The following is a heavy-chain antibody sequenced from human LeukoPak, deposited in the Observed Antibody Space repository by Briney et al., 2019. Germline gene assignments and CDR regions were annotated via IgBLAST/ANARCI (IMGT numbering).Heavy chain of an antibody. CDR2: INSDGSST. CDR1: GFTFSSYW. CDR3: ARDVPSRTAHYHFDY. D-gene: IGHD4/OR15-4a*01. J-gene: IGHJ4*02. V-gene: IGHV3-74*01. Sequence: GGSLRLSCAASGFTFSSYWMHWVRQAPGKGLVWVSRINSDGSSTSYADSVKGRFTISRDNAKNTLYLQMNSLRAEDTAVYCCARDVPSRTAHYHFDYWGQGTLVTVSS.